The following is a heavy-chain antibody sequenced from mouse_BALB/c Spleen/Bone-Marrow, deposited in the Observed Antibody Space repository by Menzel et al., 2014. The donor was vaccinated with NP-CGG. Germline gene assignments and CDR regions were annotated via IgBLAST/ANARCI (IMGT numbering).Heavy chain of an antibody. CDR1: GFSLISYG. Sequence: QVQLKQSGPGLVQPSQSLSITCTVSGFSLISYGVHWVRQSPGKGLEWLGVIWSGGSTDYNVAFISRLSISKDNSTSQVFFKMNSLQANDTAIYYCARRGLYGYDFDYWGQGTTLTVSS. J-gene: IGHJ2*01. D-gene: IGHD2-2*01. CDR3: ARRGLYGYDFDY. V-gene: IGHV2-2*02. CDR2: IWSGGST.